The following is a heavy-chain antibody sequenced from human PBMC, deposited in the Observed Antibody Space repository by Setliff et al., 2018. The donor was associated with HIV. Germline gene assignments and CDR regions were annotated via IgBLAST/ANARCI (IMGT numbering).Heavy chain of an antibody. J-gene: IGHJ4*02. CDR3: ARESPRNYYYNFWSGYPSYFDY. D-gene: IGHD3-3*01. Sequence: PSETLSLTCTVSGDSISSGSYYWSWIRQPAGKGLEWIGRIYTSGSTSYNPSLKSRVTISVDTSRNQFSLNLNSVTAADTAVYYCARESPRNYYYNFWSGYPSYFDYWGQGTLVTVPQ. V-gene: IGHV4-61*02. CDR1: GDSISSGSYY. CDR2: IYTSGST.